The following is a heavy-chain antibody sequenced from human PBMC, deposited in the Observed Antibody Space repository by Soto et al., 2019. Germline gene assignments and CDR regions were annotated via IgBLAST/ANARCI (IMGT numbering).Heavy chain of an antibody. CDR3: AKDGGITMALKVGYYYYGMDV. J-gene: IGHJ6*02. V-gene: IGHV3-43*01. D-gene: IGHD3-10*01. CDR2: ISWDGGST. CDR1: GFTFVDYT. Sequence: PGGSIRLSCTASGFTFVDYTMHWVRQATGKGLEWVSLISWDGGSTYYADSVKGRFTISRDNSKNSLYLQMNSLRTEDTALYYCAKDGGITMALKVGYYYYGMDVWGQGTTVTVSS.